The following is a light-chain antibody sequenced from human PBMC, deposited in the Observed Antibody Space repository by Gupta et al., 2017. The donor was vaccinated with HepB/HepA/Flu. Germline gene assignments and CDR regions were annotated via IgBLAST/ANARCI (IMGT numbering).Light chain of an antibody. Sequence: QFVLTQPPSVSGAPGQEVTISCTGSSSNIGASYDVQWYQQLQGKAPKVLIYDSSNRPSGVPERFAGSKSGTSASRAITGLQAEDEADYYCQSYDRSLGGSVFGGGTKVTV. CDR2: DSS. V-gene: IGLV1-40*01. CDR1: SSNIGASYD. J-gene: IGLJ2*01. CDR3: QSYDRSLGGSV.